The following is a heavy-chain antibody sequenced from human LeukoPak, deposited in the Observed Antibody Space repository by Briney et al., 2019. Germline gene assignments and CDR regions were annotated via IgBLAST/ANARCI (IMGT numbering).Heavy chain of an antibody. CDR2: INPNSGGT. CDR3: ARACYGDYEWYFDL. CDR1: GYTFTGYY. D-gene: IGHD4-17*01. J-gene: IGHJ2*01. V-gene: IGHV1-2*06. Sequence: ASVKVSCKASGYTFTGYYMHWVRQAPGQGLEWMGRINPNSGGTNYAQKFQGRVTMTRDTSISTAYMELRRLRSDDTAVYYCARACYGDYEWYFDLWGRGTLVTVSS.